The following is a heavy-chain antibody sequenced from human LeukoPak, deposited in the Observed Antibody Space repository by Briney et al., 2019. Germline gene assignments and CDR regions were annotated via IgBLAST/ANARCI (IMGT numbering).Heavy chain of an antibody. J-gene: IGHJ4*02. CDR3: ARVPPASEIDY. CDR1: GGTFSSYA. CDR2: ISAYNGNT. Sequence: GASVKVSCKASGGTFSSYAISWVRQAPGQGLEWMGWISAYNGNTNYAQKLQGRVTMTTDTSTSTAYMELRSLRSDDTAVYYCARVPPASEIDYWGQGTLVTVSS. V-gene: IGHV1-18*01.